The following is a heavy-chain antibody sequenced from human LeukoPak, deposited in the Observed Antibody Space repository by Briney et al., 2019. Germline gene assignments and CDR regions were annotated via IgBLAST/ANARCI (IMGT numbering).Heavy chain of an antibody. Sequence: GGSLRLSCAASGFTFSDYQMNWIRQAPGKELEWVSYISSSGTVIYYADSVKGRFTISRDNAKNSLYLQMNSLRAEDTAVYYCARGRYYYGSWYMDVWGQGTTVTVSS. CDR2: ISSSGTVI. J-gene: IGHJ6*02. V-gene: IGHV3-11*01. CDR3: ARGRYYYGSWYMDV. CDR1: GFTFSDYQ. D-gene: IGHD3-10*01.